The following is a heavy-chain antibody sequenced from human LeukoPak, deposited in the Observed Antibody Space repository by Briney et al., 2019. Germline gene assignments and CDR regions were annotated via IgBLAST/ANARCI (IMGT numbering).Heavy chain of an antibody. CDR2: ISAYNGNT. Sequence: ASVKVSCKASGYTFTSYGISWVRQAPGQGLEWMGWISAYNGNTHYAQKLQGRVTMTTDTSTSTVYMELRSLRSDDTAVYYCARDGSAAGYSSRGDYSYMDVWGKGTTVTISS. CDR3: ARDGSAAGYSSRGDYSYMDV. V-gene: IGHV1-18*01. CDR1: GYTFTSYG. D-gene: IGHD6-13*01. J-gene: IGHJ6*03.